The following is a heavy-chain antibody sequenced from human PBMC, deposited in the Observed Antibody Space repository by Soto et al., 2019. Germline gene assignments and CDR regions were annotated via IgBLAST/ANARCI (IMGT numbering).Heavy chain of an antibody. CDR2: IKHDGSET. CDR1: GFTFSSPW. Sequence: EVQLVESGGGLVQPGGSLRLSCAASGFTFSSPWMSWVRQAPGKGLEWVANIKHDGSETYYVDSVKGRFTISRDNAKNSLYLQMHSLRAEDTAVYYCARDDYNGARDYWGQGTLVTVSS. CDR3: ARDDYNGARDY. J-gene: IGHJ4*02. V-gene: IGHV3-7*01. D-gene: IGHD4-4*01.